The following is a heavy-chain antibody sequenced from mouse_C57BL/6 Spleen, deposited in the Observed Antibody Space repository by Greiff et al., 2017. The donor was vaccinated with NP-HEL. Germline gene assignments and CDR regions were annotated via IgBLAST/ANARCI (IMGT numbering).Heavy chain of an antibody. D-gene: IGHD1-1*01. J-gene: IGHJ2*01. CDR2: IYPSDSET. CDR1: GYTFTSYW. V-gene: IGHV1-61*01. CDR3: ARGGGSSPY. Sequence: QVQLQQPGAELVRPGSSVKLSCKASGYTFTSYWMDWVKQRPGQGLEWIGNIYPSDSETHYNQKFKDKATLTVDKSSSTAYMQLSSLTSDVSAVYYCARGGGSSPYWGQGPTLTVSS.